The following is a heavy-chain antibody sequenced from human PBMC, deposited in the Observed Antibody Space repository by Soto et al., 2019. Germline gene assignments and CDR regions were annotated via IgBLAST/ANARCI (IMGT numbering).Heavy chain of an antibody. CDR3: ARMAASGSLNWFDP. J-gene: IGHJ5*02. CDR1: GYTFTNYE. V-gene: IGHV1-8*01. D-gene: IGHD3-10*01. Sequence: QVQLVQSGAEVKKPGASVKVSCKASGYTFTNYEINWVRQATGQGLEWMGWMNPGSGNTGYAHKFQGRVTMTRNISIRTAYMELSRLGSDDTDIYYCARMAASGSLNWFDPLGQGTLVTVSS. CDR2: MNPGSGNT.